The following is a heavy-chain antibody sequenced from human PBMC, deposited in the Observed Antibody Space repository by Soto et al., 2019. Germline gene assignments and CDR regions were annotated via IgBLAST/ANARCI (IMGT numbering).Heavy chain of an antibody. CDR2: VYHSGGN. J-gene: IGHJ3*01. CDR1: GGSISTPYW. Sequence: QAHLQESGPGLVKPSGTLSLTCAVSGGSISTPYWWTWVRQPPGKELEWIGDVYHSGGNNYNPSLMSRVTISLDKSTNQFSLKMMSVTAADTAIYYCAYSTGWYRLDVWGQGTMVIVSS. V-gene: IGHV4-4*02. D-gene: IGHD6-19*01. CDR3: AYSTGWYRLDV.